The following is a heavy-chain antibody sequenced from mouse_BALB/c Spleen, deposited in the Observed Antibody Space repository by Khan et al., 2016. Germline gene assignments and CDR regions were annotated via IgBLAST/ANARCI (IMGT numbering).Heavy chain of an antibody. CDR3: GENYDGSNWFAY. CDR1: GYTFTNYG. V-gene: IGHV9-3*02. Sequence: QIQLVQSGPELKKPGETVKISCKASGYTFTNYGIKWVKQAPGKGLKWMGWINTNTGEPPYAEEFKGRFAFSLETSASTAYLQINNLKNEDTATYFGGENYDGSNWFAYWGQGTLVTVSA. J-gene: IGHJ3*01. D-gene: IGHD1-1*01. CDR2: INTNTGEP.